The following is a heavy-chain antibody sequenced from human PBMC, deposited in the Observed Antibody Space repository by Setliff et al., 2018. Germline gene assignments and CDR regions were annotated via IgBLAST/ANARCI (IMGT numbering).Heavy chain of an antibody. J-gene: IGHJ4*02. Sequence: GGSLRLSCSASGFTFSVYAMSWVRQAPGKGLEWVATIFGSGANTYYADSVKGRFTISRDNSKNSLYLQMNNLTAEDTAVYFCARARSNGWEEPDYWGQGTLVTVSS. D-gene: IGHD6-19*01. CDR2: IFGSGANT. CDR3: ARARSNGWEEPDY. CDR1: GFTFSVYA. V-gene: IGHV3-23*01.